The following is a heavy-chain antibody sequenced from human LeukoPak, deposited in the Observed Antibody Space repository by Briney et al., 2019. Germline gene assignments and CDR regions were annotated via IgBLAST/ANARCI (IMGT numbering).Heavy chain of an antibody. J-gene: IGHJ4*02. CDR1: GFTFTNYA. D-gene: IGHD2-2*01. V-gene: IGHV3-23*01. CDR2: ISGSGGST. CDR3: AKDLGYCSSTSCSWDY. Sequence: GGSLRLSCAISGFTFTNYAMSWVRQAPEKGLEWVSAISGSGGSTYYADSVKGRFTISRDNSKNTLFLQMNTPRVEDTAVYYCAKDLGYCSSTSCSWDYWGQGTLVTVSS.